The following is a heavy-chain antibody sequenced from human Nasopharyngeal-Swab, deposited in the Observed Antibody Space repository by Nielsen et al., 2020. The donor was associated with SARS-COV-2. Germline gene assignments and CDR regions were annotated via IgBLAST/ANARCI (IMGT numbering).Heavy chain of an antibody. V-gene: IGHV3-53*01. CDR3: ARSTPTYSGGDFDY. Sequence: GESLKISCAASGFTVSSNYRSWVRQAGGKGLEWVSVIYSGGSTYYADSVKGRFTISRDNSKNTLYLQMNSLRAEDTAVYYCARSTPTYSGGDFDYWGQGTLVTVSS. CDR2: IYSGGST. D-gene: IGHD2-15*01. CDR1: GFTVSSNY. J-gene: IGHJ4*02.